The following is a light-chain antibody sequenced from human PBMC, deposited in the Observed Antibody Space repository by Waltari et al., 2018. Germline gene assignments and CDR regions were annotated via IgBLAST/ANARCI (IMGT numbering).Light chain of an antibody. CDR1: QGINKY. Sequence: DIQMTQSQSSLSASVGDRVTITCQASQGINKYLNWYQQKPGKPPNLLIYDASNLETGVPSRFSGSGSGRHFTLTISSLQPEDIATYYCQQYGNLPPSVTFGQGTRLEIK. CDR2: DAS. J-gene: IGKJ5*01. V-gene: IGKV1-33*01. CDR3: QQYGNLPPSVT.